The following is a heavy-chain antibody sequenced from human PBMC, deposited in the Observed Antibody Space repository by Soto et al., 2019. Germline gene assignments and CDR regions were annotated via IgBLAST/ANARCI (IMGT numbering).Heavy chain of an antibody. CDR3: ATLRFLEWPYYYYGMDV. D-gene: IGHD3-3*01. CDR2: INHSGST. CDR1: GGSFSGYY. J-gene: IGHJ6*02. Sequence: SETLSFTCAVYGGSFSGYYWSWIRQPPGKGLEWIGEINHSGSTNYNPSLKSRVTISVDTSKNQFSLKLSSVTAADTAVYYCATLRFLEWPYYYYGMDVWGQGTTVTVSS. V-gene: IGHV4-34*01.